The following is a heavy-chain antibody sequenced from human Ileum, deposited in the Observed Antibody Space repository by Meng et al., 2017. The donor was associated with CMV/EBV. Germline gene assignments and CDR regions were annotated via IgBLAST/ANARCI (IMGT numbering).Heavy chain of an antibody. CDR1: GDGGFNKNVA. Sequence: QAQLQQPEARPVRASSTPSLTFACSGDGGFNKNVAWNWIRQSPSRGLEWLGRTYYMSKWNNDYAASVERPISVNLDTFTNQLSLKLNSVTPDDTAVYYCARGQYSALDFWGQGTLVTVSS. CDR3: ARGQYSALDF. CDR2: TYYMSKWNN. V-gene: IGHV6-1*02. J-gene: IGHJ4*02. D-gene: IGHD2-15*01.